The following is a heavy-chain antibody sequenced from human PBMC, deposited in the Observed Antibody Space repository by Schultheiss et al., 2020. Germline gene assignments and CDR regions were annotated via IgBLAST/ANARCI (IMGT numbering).Heavy chain of an antibody. Sequence: GESLKISCKGSGYSFTSYWIGWVRQMPGKGLEWMGIIYPGDSDTRYSPSFQGQVTISADKSISTAYLQWSSLKASDTAMYYCASDLRYYDSSGYYPVFDYWGQGTLVTVSS. CDR1: GYSFTSYW. D-gene: IGHD3-22*01. V-gene: IGHV5-51*01. CDR2: IYPGDSDT. CDR3: ASDLRYYDSSGYYPVFDY. J-gene: IGHJ4*02.